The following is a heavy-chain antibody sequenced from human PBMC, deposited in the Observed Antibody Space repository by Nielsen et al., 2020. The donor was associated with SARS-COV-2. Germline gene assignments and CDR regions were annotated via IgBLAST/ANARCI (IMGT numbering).Heavy chain of an antibody. CDR2: INADGTKT. Sequence: GGSLRLSCAASGLDFSDYWIHWVRRGPGGGLEWVSRINADGTKTTYAAFAKGRFSISRDNAKNTLYLQMNSLRAEDTAVYYCAREGYYDSSFDPWGQGTLVTVSS. J-gene: IGHJ5*02. V-gene: IGHV3-74*03. CDR3: AREGYYDSSFDP. D-gene: IGHD3-22*01. CDR1: GLDFSDYW.